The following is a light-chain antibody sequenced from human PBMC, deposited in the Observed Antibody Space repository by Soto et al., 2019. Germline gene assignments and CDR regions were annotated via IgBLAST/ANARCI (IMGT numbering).Light chain of an antibody. V-gene: IGLV1-40*01. J-gene: IGLJ1*01. CDR1: SSNIGAGYD. CDR3: QSYASSLSAQNYV. CDR2: GNS. Sequence: QSVLTQPPSVSGAPGQRVTISCTGSSSNIGAGYDVHWYQQLPGTAPKLLIYGNSNRPSGVPDRFSGSKSGTSASLAITGLQAEDEADYYCQSYASSLSAQNYVFGTGTKLTVL.